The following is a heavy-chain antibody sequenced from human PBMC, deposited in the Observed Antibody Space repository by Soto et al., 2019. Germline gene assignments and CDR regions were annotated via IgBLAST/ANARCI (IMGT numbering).Heavy chain of an antibody. CDR1: GDSITSINNY. V-gene: IGHV4-39*07. D-gene: IGHD3-16*01. CDR3: ARWGTRYFDT. CDR2: IYNDGST. J-gene: IGHJ2*01. Sequence: SETLSLTCTVSGDSITSINNYWGWIRQPPGMGLEWIANIYNDGSTFYNPSLKSRVAISVDTSKNQFSLKLTSLSAADKAAYYCARWGTRYFDTWG.